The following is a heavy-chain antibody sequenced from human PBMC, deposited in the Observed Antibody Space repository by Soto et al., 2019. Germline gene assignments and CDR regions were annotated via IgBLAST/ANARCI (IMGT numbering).Heavy chain of an antibody. J-gene: IGHJ4*02. CDR3: AKFVGYSSSCCNY. D-gene: IGHD6-13*01. CDR2: ISYDGSNK. CDR1: GFTFSSYG. V-gene: IGHV3-30*18. Sequence: PGGSLRLSCAASGFTFSSYGMHWVRQAPGKGLEWVAVISYDGSNKYYADSVKGRFTISRDNSKNTLYLQMNSLRAEDTAVYYCAKFVGYSSSCCNYWGQGTLVTVSS.